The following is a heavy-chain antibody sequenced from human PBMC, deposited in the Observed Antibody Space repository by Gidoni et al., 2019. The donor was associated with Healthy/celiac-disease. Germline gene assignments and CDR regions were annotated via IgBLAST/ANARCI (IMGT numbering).Heavy chain of an antibody. J-gene: IGHJ5*02. CDR3: AKESGSYPPPNLFDP. D-gene: IGHD1-26*01. CDR1: GFTFRCYD. CDR2: ISGSGGST. V-gene: IGHV3-23*01. Sequence: VQLLESGGGLVQPGVSLSLFCAASGFTFRCYDMRWVRQAPGKGLDWVSVISGSGGSTYYADSGKRRCTISRDNSKNTLYLQMNSLRAEDTAVYYCAKESGSYPPPNLFDPWGQGTLVTVSS.